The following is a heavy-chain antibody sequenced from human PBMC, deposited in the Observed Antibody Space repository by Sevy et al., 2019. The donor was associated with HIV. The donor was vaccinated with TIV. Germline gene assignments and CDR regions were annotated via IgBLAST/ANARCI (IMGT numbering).Heavy chain of an antibody. CDR1: GFTFSSYS. CDR3: ARDREEYYGSGSYYSPPLYYYGMDV. V-gene: IGHV3-48*02. CDR2: ISSSSSTI. J-gene: IGHJ6*02. D-gene: IGHD3-10*01. Sequence: GGSLRLSCAASGFTFSSYSMNWVRLAPGKGLEWVSYISSSSSTIYYADSVKGRFTISRDNAKNSLYLQMNSLRDEDTAVYYCARDREEYYGSGSYYSPPLYYYGMDVWGQGTTVTVSS.